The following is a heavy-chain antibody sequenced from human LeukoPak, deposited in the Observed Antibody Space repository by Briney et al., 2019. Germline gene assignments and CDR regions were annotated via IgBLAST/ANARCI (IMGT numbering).Heavy chain of an antibody. J-gene: IGHJ4*02. V-gene: IGHV3-23*01. Sequence: GGSLRLSCAASGFTVSSNYMSWVRQAPGKGLEWVSGISGSAVSTFYADSVKGRFTISRDNSKTTLYLHMDSLRVEDTAVYYCAKDQTVAVAGPFDNWGQGTLVTVSS. CDR1: GFTVSSNY. CDR2: ISGSAVST. CDR3: AKDQTVAVAGPFDN. D-gene: IGHD6-19*01.